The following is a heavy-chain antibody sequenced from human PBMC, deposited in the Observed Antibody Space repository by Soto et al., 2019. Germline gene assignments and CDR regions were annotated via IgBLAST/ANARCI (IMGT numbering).Heavy chain of an antibody. Sequence: SETLSLTCTVSGGSISSYYWSWIRQPPGKGLEWIGYIYHNGSTYYNPSLKSRVTISVDTSKNQFSLKLSSVTAADTAVYYCARDRLDFWTRLGYYYGMDVWGQGTTVTVSS. V-gene: IGHV4-59*06. CDR3: ARDRLDFWTRLGYYYGMDV. CDR1: GGSISSYY. J-gene: IGHJ6*02. CDR2: IYHNGST. D-gene: IGHD3-3*01.